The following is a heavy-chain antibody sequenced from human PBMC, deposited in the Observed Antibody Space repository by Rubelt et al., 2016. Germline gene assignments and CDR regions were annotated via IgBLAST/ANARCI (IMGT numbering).Heavy chain of an antibody. CDR3: ARGGFAYYGSGTYGHFDY. CDR2: INPSGGST. CDR1: GYTFSSNY. Sequence: QVQLVQSGAEVKKPGAPVKVSCKAFGYTFSSNYIHWVRQAPGQGLQWLAIINPSGGSTTYAQKFQGRVTVTGDMSTGTVYMELSSLRAEDTAVYYCARGGFAYYGSGTYGHFDYWGQGTLVTVSS. D-gene: IGHD3-10*01. J-gene: IGHJ4*02. V-gene: IGHV1-46*01.